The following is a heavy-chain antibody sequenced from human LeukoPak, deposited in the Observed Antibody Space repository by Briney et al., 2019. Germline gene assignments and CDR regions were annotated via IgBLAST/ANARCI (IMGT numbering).Heavy chain of an antibody. CDR1: GGSISSYY. J-gene: IGHJ5*02. D-gene: IGHD6-13*01. V-gene: IGHV4-59*08. CDR3: ARHGYSSSWYKDWFDP. Sequence: PSETLSLTCTVSGGSISSYYWSWIRQPPGKGLEWIGYIYYSGSTNYNPSLKSRVTISVDTSKNQFSLKLSSVTAADTAVYYCARHGYSSSWYKDWFDPWSQGTLVTVSS. CDR2: IYYSGST.